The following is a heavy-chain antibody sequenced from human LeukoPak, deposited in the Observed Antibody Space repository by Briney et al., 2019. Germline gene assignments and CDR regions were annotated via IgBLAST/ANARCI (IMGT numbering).Heavy chain of an antibody. CDR2: IKTNTGNP. Sequence: ASVKVSCKASGYTFTSYAVNWVRQAPGQGLEWMGWIKTNTGNPTYAQGFTGRFVFSLDTSVSTAYLQISSLKAEDTAVYYCARDSSSSYYYDGMTSGAKGPRSPSP. CDR3: ARDSSSSYYYDGMTS. J-gene: IGHJ6*02. D-gene: IGHD6-19*01. V-gene: IGHV7-4-1*02. CDR1: GYTFTSYA.